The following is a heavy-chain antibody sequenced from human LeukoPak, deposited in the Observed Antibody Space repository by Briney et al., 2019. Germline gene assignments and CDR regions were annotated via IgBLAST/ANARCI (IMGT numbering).Heavy chain of an antibody. V-gene: IGHV3-53*01. CDR2: IYSGGST. CDR1: GFTVSSNY. J-gene: IGHJ6*03. CDR3: ARSPIPARYYYYYMDV. Sequence: GGSLRLSCSASGFTVSSNYMSWVRQAPGKGLEWVSVIYSGGSTYYADSGKGRFTISRDNSKNTLYLQMNSLRAEDTAVHYCARSPIPARYYYYYMDVWGKGTTVTVSS.